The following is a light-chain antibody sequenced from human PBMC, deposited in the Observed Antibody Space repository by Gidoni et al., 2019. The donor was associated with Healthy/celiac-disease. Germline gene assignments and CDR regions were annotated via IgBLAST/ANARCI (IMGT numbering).Light chain of an antibody. J-gene: IGKJ1*01. V-gene: IGKV1-5*01. CDR2: DAS. Sequence: DIQMTQPPSTLSASVGDRVTITCRASQRISSWLAWYQQKPGKAPKLLIYDASSLESGVPSRFSGSGSGTEFTLTISSLQPDDFATYYCQQYNSYSWTFGQXTKVEIK. CDR3: QQYNSYSWT. CDR1: QRISSW.